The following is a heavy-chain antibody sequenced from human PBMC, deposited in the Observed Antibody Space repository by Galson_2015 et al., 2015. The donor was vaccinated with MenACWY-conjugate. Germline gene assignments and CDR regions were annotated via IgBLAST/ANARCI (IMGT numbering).Heavy chain of an antibody. Sequence: SVKVSCKASGYTFTSYAMHWVRQAPGQRLEWMGWINAGNGNTKYSQKFQGRVTITRDTSASTAYMELSSLRSEDTAVYYYAREAGYYDSSGYLDWFDPWGQGTLVTVSS. CDR3: AREAGYYDSSGYLDWFDP. CDR2: INAGNGNT. V-gene: IGHV1-3*01. D-gene: IGHD3-22*01. J-gene: IGHJ5*02. CDR1: GYTFTSYA.